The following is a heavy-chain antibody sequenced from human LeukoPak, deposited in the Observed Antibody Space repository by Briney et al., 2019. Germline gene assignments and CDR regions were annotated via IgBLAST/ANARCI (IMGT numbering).Heavy chain of an antibody. Sequence: GGSLRLSCTASGFTFGDYAMSWVRQAPWKGLEWVGFIRSKAYGGTTEYAASVKGRFTISRDDSKSIAYLQMNSLKTEDTAVYYCTRDPYYYDSSGYYYERCFDYWGQGTLVTVSS. V-gene: IGHV3-49*04. J-gene: IGHJ4*02. D-gene: IGHD3-22*01. CDR1: GFTFGDYA. CDR2: IRSKAYGGTT. CDR3: TRDPYYYDSSGYYYERCFDY.